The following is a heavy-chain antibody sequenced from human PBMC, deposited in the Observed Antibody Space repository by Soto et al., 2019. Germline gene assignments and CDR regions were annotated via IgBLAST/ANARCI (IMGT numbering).Heavy chain of an antibody. J-gene: IGHJ6*02. D-gene: IGHD5-18*01. CDR1: GFTFSSYS. V-gene: IGHV3-21*04. CDR2: ISSSSSYT. Sequence: PGGSLRLSCAASGFTFSSYSMNWVRQAPGKGLEWVSSISSSSSYTYYADSVKGRFTISRDNSKNTLYLQMNSLRAEDTAVYYCAEDYFTAMVPDYYYGMDVWGQGTTVTVSS. CDR3: AEDYFTAMVPDYYYGMDV.